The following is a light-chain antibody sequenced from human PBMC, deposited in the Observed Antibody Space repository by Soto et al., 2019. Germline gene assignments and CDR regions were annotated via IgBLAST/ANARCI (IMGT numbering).Light chain of an antibody. CDR2: DTS. CDR1: QSVRGH. V-gene: IGKV3-15*01. J-gene: IGKJ5*01. CDR3: QQSNYRLDT. Sequence: EVLWMLTPATVSVSAGERSTLSCMVSQSVRGHLAWYRQRPGQAPRLLIYDTSSRATGVPARFSGSGSGTDFTLTISSLQSEDFAVYYCQQSNYRLDTFGEGTRLEI.